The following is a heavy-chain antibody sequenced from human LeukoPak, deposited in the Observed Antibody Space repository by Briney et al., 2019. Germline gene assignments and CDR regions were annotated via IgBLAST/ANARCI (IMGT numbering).Heavy chain of an antibody. V-gene: IGHV3-23*01. CDR3: AKAYYDSSGYPSFLDDY. CDR2: ISGSGGST. J-gene: IGHJ4*02. Sequence: GGSLRLSCAASGFTFSSYAMTWVRQAPGKGLEWVSAISGSGGSTYYADSVKGRFTISRDNSKNTLYLQMNSLRAEDTAVYYCAKAYYDSSGYPSFLDDYWGQGTLVTVSS. CDR1: GFTFSSYA. D-gene: IGHD3-22*01.